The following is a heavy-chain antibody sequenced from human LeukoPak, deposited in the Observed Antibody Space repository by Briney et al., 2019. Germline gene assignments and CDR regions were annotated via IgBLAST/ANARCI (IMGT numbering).Heavy chain of an antibody. V-gene: IGHV4-59*01. D-gene: IGHD3-3*01. J-gene: IGHJ6*03. CDR1: GGSISSYY. CDR2: IYYSGST. CDR3: ARVYYDFWSGHRTNYYMDV. Sequence: SETLSLTCTVSGGSISSYYWSWIRQPPGKGLEWIGYIYYSGSTNYNPSLKSRVTISVDTSKNQFSLKLSSVTAADTAVYYCARVYYDFWSGHRTNYYMDVWGKGTAVTVSS.